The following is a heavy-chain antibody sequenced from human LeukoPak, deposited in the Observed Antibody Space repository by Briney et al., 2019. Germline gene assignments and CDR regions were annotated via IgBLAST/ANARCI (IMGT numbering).Heavy chain of an antibody. CDR3: ARGEAAAGTGFDP. J-gene: IGHJ5*02. Sequence: GESLKISCKGSGYSFTSYWIGWVRQMPGKGLEWTGIIYPGDSDTRYSPSFQGQVTISADKSISTAYLQWSILQASDTAMYYCARGEAAAGTGFDPWGQGTLVTASS. CDR2: IYPGDSDT. D-gene: IGHD6-13*01. CDR1: GYSFTSYW. V-gene: IGHV5-51*01.